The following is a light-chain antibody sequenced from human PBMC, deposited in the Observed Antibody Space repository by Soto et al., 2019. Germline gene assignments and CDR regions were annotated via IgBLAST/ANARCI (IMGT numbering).Light chain of an antibody. CDR3: LQHNSYPIT. CDR2: AAS. J-gene: IGKJ5*01. Sequence: IQMTQSPSSLSASVGYRFTVTCLASQSISSYLNWYQQKPGKAPKRLIYAASSLQSGVPSRFSGSGSGTEFTLTISSLQPEDFGTYYCLQHNSYPITFGQGTRLEI. V-gene: IGKV1-17*01. CDR1: QSISSY.